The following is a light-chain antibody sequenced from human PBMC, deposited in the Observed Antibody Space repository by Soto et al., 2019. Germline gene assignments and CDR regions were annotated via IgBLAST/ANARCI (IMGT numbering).Light chain of an antibody. CDR3: QHYNHWLWT. CDR2: GAS. CDR1: QSVKSS. J-gene: IGKJ1*01. Sequence: EILITQCPANLSGSHGERATLSCRASQSVKSSLAWYQHKPGQAPRLLIYGASTRATGIPARSSGSGSGTEFTLTISSLQSEDSAVYYCQHYNHWLWTFGQGTKVDIK. V-gene: IGKV3-15*01.